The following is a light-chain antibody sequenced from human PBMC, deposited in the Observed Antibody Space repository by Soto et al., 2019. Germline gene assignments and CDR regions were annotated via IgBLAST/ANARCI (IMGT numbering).Light chain of an antibody. Sequence: DIQLTQSPSFLSASVGDRVTITCRASQGISSYLAWYQQKPGKAPKLLIYAASTLQSGVPSRFSGSGSGTEFTLTISSLQPEDFATYCCQQFNSYPLTFGPGTKVDIK. CDR3: QQFNSYPLT. CDR2: AAS. CDR1: QGISSY. V-gene: IGKV1-9*01. J-gene: IGKJ3*01.